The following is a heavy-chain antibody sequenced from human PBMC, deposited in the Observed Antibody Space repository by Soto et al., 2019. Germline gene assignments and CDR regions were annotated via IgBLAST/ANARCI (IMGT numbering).Heavy chain of an antibody. D-gene: IGHD6-6*01. CDR1: GFTFSSYD. J-gene: IGHJ3*02. Sequence: GGSLRLSCAASGFTFSSYDMHWVRQATGKGLEWVSAIGTAGDTHYPGSVKGRFTISREKAKNSLYLQMNSLRAGDTAVYYCARASIAARPDADAFDIWGQGTMVTVSS. V-gene: IGHV3-13*01. CDR3: ARASIAARPDADAFDI. CDR2: IGTAGDT.